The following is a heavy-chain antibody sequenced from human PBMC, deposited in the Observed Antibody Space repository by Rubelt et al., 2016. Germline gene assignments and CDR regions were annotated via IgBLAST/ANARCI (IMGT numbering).Heavy chain of an antibody. D-gene: IGHD2-21*01. CDR2: INGGNGNT. Sequence: QVQLVQSGAEVKKPGASVKVSCKASGYTFTSYAMHWVRQAPGQRREWMGWINGGNGNTKYSQKFQGRVTNTRDTSASTAYMELSSLRSDDTAVYYCAREVMAISDYWGQGTLVTVSS. CDR1: GYTFTSYA. CDR3: AREVMAISDY. J-gene: IGHJ4*02. V-gene: IGHV1-3*01.